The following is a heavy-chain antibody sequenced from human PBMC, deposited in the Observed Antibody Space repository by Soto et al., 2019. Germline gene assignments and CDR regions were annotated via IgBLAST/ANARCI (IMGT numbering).Heavy chain of an antibody. CDR1: GFTVSNNY. D-gene: IGHD1-26*01. J-gene: IGHJ4*02. CDR3: ARGVPVGAIGRFYFDS. V-gene: IGHV3-53*01. CDR2: MYSGGTAT. Sequence: GYLRLSCAASGFTVSNNYMTWVRQAPGKGLEWVSVMYSGGTATSYADSVKGRFTVSRDNSKNTVSLQLDSLRAEDTAVYYCARGVPVGAIGRFYFDSWGQGTLVTVSS.